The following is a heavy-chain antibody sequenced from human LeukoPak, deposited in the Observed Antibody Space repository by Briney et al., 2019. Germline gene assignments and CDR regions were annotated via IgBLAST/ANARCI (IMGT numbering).Heavy chain of an antibody. J-gene: IGHJ4*02. Sequence: GGSLRLSSAFSGFTINDYGVNWVRRAPGKGLEWLSHTSVNGAVTTYADSVKGRFTISSDTAKNSLYLQLNSLTVGDTAMYYCARDRDGDEDFDYWGRGTLVTVSS. CDR2: TSVNGAVT. V-gene: IGHV3-48*01. D-gene: IGHD4-17*01. CDR3: ARDRDGDEDFDY. CDR1: GFTINDYG.